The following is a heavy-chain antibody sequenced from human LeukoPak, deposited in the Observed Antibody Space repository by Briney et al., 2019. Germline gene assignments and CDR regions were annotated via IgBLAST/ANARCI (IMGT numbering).Heavy chain of an antibody. J-gene: IGHJ4*02. D-gene: IGHD4-17*01. V-gene: IGHV4-39*07. Sequence: SETLSLTCTVSGGSISSSSYYWGWIRQPPGKGLEWIGSIYYSGSTYYNPSLKSRVTISVGTSKNQFSLKLTSVTAADTAVYYCARDHRSGMTTVSTGLDYWGQGTLVTVSS. CDR2: IYYSGST. CDR1: GGSISSSSYY. CDR3: ARDHRSGMTTVSTGLDY.